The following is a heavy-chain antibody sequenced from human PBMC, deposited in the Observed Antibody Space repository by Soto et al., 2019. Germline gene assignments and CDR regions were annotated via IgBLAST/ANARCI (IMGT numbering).Heavy chain of an antibody. J-gene: IGHJ6*02. CDR2: ISSSSSYI. CDR3: ARDRDIVVVPAAQDSVDYYYGMDV. D-gene: IGHD2-2*01. V-gene: IGHV3-21*01. CDR1: GFTFSSYS. Sequence: PGGSLRLSCAASGFTFSSYSMNWVRQAPGKGLEWVSSISSSSSYIYYADSVKGRFTISRDNAKNSLYLQMNSLRAEDTAVYYCARDRDIVVVPAAQDSVDYYYGMDVWGQGTTVTVSS.